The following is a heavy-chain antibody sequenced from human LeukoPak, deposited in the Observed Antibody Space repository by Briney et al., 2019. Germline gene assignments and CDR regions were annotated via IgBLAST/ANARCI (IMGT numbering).Heavy chain of an antibody. V-gene: IGHV3-53*01. Sequence: GGSLRLSCAASGFTVSNSYMNWGRQAPGKGVELVSGIYSGGSTYYADSGKGRFHISRDNSKNTLYLQMNSLRAEDTAVYYCASHHGELWGSWFDPWGQGTLVTVSS. CDR1: GFTVSNSY. CDR3: ASHHGELWGSWFDP. CDR2: IYSGGST. J-gene: IGHJ5*02. D-gene: IGHD3-10*01.